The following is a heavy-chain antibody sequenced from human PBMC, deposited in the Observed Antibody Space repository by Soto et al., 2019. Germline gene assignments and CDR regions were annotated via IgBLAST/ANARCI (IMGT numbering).Heavy chain of an antibody. CDR2: MNEDGGTT. Sequence: EVQLVESGGGLVRPGGPLRRSCAASGFSFSSYWMHWVRQVPGKGLVWVARMNEDGGTTDYADSVKGRFTISRDNAKNTLYLQMNSLRVEDTAVYYCASDLSGRADVWGQGTTVNVS. V-gene: IGHV3-74*02. CDR3: ASDLSGRADV. D-gene: IGHD3-10*01. J-gene: IGHJ6*02. CDR1: GFSFSSYW.